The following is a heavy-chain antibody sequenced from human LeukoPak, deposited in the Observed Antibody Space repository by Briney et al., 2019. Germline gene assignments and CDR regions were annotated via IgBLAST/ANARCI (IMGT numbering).Heavy chain of an antibody. CDR2: FDPEDGET. CDR1: GYTLTELS. V-gene: IGHV1-24*01. J-gene: IGHJ4*02. Sequence: ASVKVSCKVSGYTLTELSMHWVRQAPGKGLEWMGGFDPEDGETIYAQKFQGRVTMTEDTSTDTAYMELSSLRSEDTAVYYCATDISGNYGVRYYFDYWGQGTLVTVSS. D-gene: IGHD1-26*01. CDR3: ATDISGNYGVRYYFDY.